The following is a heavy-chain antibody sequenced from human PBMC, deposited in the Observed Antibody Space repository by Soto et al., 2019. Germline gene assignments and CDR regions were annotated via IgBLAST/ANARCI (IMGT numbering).Heavy chain of an antibody. D-gene: IGHD1-26*01. V-gene: IGHV1-69*01. Sequence: QVQLVQSGAEVKKPGSSVKVSCKASGGVFRNYAINWVRQAPGQGLEWMGGIIPVFGTADYPQKFQGRVTITADDSTTTAYMELTSLKTAATAVYFCARDRWGSYSFDSWGQGTLVTVAS. CDR3: ARDRWGSYSFDS. CDR1: GGVFRNYA. J-gene: IGHJ5*01. CDR2: IIPVFGTA.